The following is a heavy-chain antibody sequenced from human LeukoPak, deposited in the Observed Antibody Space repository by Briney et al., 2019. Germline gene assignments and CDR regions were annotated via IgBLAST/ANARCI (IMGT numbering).Heavy chain of an antibody. J-gene: IGHJ2*01. CDR1: GGSIISGGSY. D-gene: IGHD2-2*01. CDR2: ISYSGIT. Sequence: SETLSLTCTVSGGSIISGGSYWGWIRKPPGKGLEWVGSISYSGITYYKPSLKSRVSISVDTSKNQFSLRLSSLTAADTAVYYCSRRDCSRSNCFYWYFDVWGRGTLLTVSS. CDR3: SRRDCSRSNCFYWYFDV. V-gene: IGHV4-39*07.